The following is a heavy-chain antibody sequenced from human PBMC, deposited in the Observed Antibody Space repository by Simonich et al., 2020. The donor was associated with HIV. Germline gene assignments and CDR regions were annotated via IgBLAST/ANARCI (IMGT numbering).Heavy chain of an antibody. CDR1: GYTFTTYT. CDR2: INTNTGNP. V-gene: IGHV7-4-1*02. Sequence: QVQLVQSGSELKMPGASVKVSCKASGYTFTTYTMNWVRQAPGQGLEWMGWINTNTGNPTDARGFTGRFVFSLDTSVSTSYLQISSLKAEDTAVYYCARDGRYYGMDVWGQGTTVTVSS. CDR3: ARDGRYYGMDV. J-gene: IGHJ6*02.